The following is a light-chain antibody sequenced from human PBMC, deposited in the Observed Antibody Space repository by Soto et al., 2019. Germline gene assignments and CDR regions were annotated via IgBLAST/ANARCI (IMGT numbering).Light chain of an antibody. CDR3: QQSNSTPIT. CDR1: QSISSD. CDR2: AAS. V-gene: IGKV1-39*01. J-gene: IGKJ5*01. Sequence: DIHMTPSPSSLSASVGDIVTFTCRASQSISSDLPWYQQKPGKAPKFLIYAASTLQGGVPSRFSGSGSGTDFTLTISSLQPEDFATYYCQQSNSTPITCGQGTRREN.